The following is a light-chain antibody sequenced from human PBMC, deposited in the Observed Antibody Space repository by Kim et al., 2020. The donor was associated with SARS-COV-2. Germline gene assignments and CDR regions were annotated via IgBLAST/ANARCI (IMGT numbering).Light chain of an antibody. V-gene: IGKV3-11*01. Sequence: ETVLTQSPGTLSLSPGERATLSCRASQSIGNSLGWYQQKPGQAPRLLIYDASDRATGIPARFSGSGYGTDFTLSISSLESDDFAVYYCQLRNYWPWTFGPGTKVDIK. CDR2: DAS. CDR3: QLRNYWPWT. CDR1: QSIGNS. J-gene: IGKJ1*01.